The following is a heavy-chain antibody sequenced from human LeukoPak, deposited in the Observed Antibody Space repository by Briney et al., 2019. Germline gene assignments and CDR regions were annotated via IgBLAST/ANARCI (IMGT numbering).Heavy chain of an antibody. V-gene: IGHV1-18*01. CDR1: GYTFTSHP. CDR2: ISADNGNT. CDR3: ARDGPSGSYGDY. D-gene: IGHD1-26*01. J-gene: IGHJ4*02. Sequence: ASVKVSCKASGYTFTSHPITWVRQAPGQGLEWMGWISADNGNTHYAQKFQGRVSMTTEPSTRTAYMELKTLRSDDTAVYYCARDGPSGSYGDYRGQGTLVTVST.